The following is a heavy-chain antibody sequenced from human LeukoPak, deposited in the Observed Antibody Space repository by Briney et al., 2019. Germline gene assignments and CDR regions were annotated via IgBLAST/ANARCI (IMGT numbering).Heavy chain of an antibody. D-gene: IGHD3-22*01. J-gene: IGHJ4*02. V-gene: IGHV3-43*02. CDR2: ISGDGGST. CDR1: GFTFDDYA. CDR3: AKDRSNYDSSPPSFDY. Sequence: GGSLRLSCAASGFTFDDYAMHWVRQAPGKGLEWVSLISGDGGSTYYADSVKSRFTISRDNSKNSLYLQMNSLRTEDTALYYCAKDRSNYDSSPPSFDYWGQGTLVTVSS.